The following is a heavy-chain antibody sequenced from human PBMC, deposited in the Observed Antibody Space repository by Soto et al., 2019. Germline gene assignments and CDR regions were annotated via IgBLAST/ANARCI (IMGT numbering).Heavy chain of an antibody. Sequence: PTDTLSLTCTVSGGPSSSSDYYWSWIRQPPGKGLEWIGYIYYSGSTYYNPSLKSRVTISVDTSKNQFSLKLSSVTAADTAVYYCARETPCGSGGSCYSAWFDPWGQGTLVTVSS. CDR3: ARETPCGSGGSCYSAWFDP. V-gene: IGHV4-30-4*02. CDR1: GGPSSSSDYY. CDR2: IYYSGST. J-gene: IGHJ5*02. D-gene: IGHD2-15*01.